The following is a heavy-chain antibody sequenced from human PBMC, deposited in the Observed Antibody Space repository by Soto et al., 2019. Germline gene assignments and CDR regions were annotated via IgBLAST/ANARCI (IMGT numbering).Heavy chain of an antibody. CDR1: GFTFSSDG. CDR2: ISYDGSYQ. Sequence: GGSLRLSCAASGFTFSSDGMHWVRQAPGKGLEWVAVISYDGSYQYYVDSVKGRFTISRDNSKNTLYLQMNSLRAEDTAVYYCAKDEISKTIRGDAFNFWGQGTMVTVSS. J-gene: IGHJ3*01. V-gene: IGHV3-30*18. D-gene: IGHD1-7*01. CDR3: AKDEISKTIRGDAFNF.